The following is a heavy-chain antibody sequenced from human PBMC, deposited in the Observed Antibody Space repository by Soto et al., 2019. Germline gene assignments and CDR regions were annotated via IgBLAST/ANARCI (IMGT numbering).Heavy chain of an antibody. V-gene: IGHV1-18*04. D-gene: IGHD3-9*01. J-gene: IGHJ4*02. CDR2: ISAYNGDT. Sequence: QDHLGHSGAEVKKPGASAKVSCKASGYTFKNYGINWVRQAPGRGLEWVAWISAYNGDTSYAQHFQGRVTVTTETVTNTAYMELRSLRPDDTAVYFCVLGGLETGYYRDMDYWGQGTLVSVSS. CDR3: VLGGLETGYYRDMDY. CDR1: GYTFKNYG.